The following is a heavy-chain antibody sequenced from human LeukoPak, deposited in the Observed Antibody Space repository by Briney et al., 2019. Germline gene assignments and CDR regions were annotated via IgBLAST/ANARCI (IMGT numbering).Heavy chain of an antibody. CDR1: GVSINDFY. Sequence: SEILSFTCTVSGVSINDFYWTWIRQSPGNGLEWIGYIYYDGSTDYNPSLKSRVTMSIDTSRSQFSLKLNSVTAADTAVYYCTKVGLSGLFDYWGQGALVTVSS. V-gene: IGHV4-59*01. D-gene: IGHD3-10*01. CDR3: TKVGLSGLFDY. J-gene: IGHJ4*02. CDR2: IYYDGST.